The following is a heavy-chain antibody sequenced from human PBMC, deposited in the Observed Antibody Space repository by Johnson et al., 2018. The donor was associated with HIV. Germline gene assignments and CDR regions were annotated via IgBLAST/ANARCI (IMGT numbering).Heavy chain of an antibody. Sequence: QVQLVESGGGAVQPGRSLRLYCAVSEFTVTNYAMHWVRLAPGKGLQWVAVISYGGGKKYYGDSVEGRFTISRDNAKNSLYVQMNSLRAEDTAVYYCARGLRVGAIEAFDIWGQGTTVTVSS. J-gene: IGHJ3*02. CDR2: ISYGGGKK. D-gene: IGHD1-26*01. CDR1: EFTVTNYA. CDR3: ARGLRVGAIEAFDI. V-gene: IGHV3-30*04.